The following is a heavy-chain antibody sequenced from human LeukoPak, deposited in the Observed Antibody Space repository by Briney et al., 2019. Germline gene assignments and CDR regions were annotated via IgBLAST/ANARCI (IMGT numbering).Heavy chain of an antibody. V-gene: IGHV4-34*01. CDR1: GGYFSGYY. CDR3: TRELLASNWFDP. CDR2: INHSGST. Sequence: ETLSLTCAVYGGYFSGYYWSRIRQPPGEGLEWIGEINHSGSTNYNPSLKSRVTISVDTSKNQFSLKLSSVTAADTAVYYCTRELLASNWFDPWGQGTLVTVSS. J-gene: IGHJ5*02. D-gene: IGHD1-26*01.